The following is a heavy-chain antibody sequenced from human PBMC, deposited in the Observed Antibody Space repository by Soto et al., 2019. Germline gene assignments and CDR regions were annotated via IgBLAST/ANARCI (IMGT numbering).Heavy chain of an antibody. J-gene: IGHJ6*02. CDR2: IYYSGST. CDR1: GVSISSGGHY. D-gene: IGHD4-17*01. V-gene: IGHV4-31*03. Sequence: SSETLSLTCTVSGVSISSGGHYWSWIRKHPGKGLEWIGYIYYSGSTYYNPSLKSRVTISVDTSKNQFSLKLSSVTAADTAVYYCARDRGTYGDYNYYYGMDVWGQGTTVT. CDR3: ARDRGTYGDYNYYYGMDV.